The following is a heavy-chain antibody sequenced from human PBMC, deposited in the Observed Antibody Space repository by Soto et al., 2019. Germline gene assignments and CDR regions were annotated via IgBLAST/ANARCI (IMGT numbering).Heavy chain of an antibody. Sequence: VSVEVSCKACGYSFTSYALQWVRQAPGQRLEWMGWINAGNGNTKYSQKFQGRVTITRDTSASTAYMELSSLRSEDTAVYYCANALGLYYFDYWGQGTLVTVSS. CDR2: INAGNGNT. CDR1: GYSFTSYA. D-gene: IGHD3-16*01. J-gene: IGHJ4*02. V-gene: IGHV1-3*01. CDR3: ANALGLYYFDY.